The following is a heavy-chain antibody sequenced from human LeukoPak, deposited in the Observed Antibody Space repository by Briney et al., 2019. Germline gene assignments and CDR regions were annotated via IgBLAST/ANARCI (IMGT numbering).Heavy chain of an antibody. V-gene: IGHV4-30-2*01. D-gene: IGHD3-10*01. CDR2: IYHTGST. CDR3: ARDRGRRDFDS. CDR1: GDSISSGGYS. J-gene: IGHJ4*02. Sequence: PSETLSLTCAVSGDSISSGGYSWNWIRQPPGKRLEWIAFIYHTGSTHYNPSLKSRVSLSVDRSKNQFSLDVHSVTAADTAVYYCARDRGRRDFDSWGQGILVTVSS.